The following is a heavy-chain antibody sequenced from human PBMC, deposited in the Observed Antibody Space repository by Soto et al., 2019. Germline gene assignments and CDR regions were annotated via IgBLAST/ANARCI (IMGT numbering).Heavy chain of an antibody. CDR2: INPSDGST. Sequence: QVQLVQSGAEVKKPGASVKLSCKTSGYTFSSYYIHWVRQAPGQGLEWVTIINPSDGSTSTTQKFQVRVTVTRDMSTSTVYMDLSSLRSEDTAVYYCALNAFDFWGQGTLVTVSS. J-gene: IGHJ3*01. CDR3: ALNAFDF. CDR1: GYTFSSYY. V-gene: IGHV1-46*01.